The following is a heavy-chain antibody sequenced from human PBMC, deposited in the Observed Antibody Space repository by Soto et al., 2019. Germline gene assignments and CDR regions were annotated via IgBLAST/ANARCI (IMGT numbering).Heavy chain of an antibody. CDR2: VSGYNYNT. J-gene: IGHJ5*01. CDR1: GYSFRSYG. Sequence: QVPLEQSGPEVKKSGASVKVSCKASGYSFRSYGINWVRQAPGQGLEWTGWVSGYNYNTKYAQKLQGRITVTTDTYKNTAYMELRSMRSDDTAVYYCGRSSSMLGAGWSDSWGRGNLVTVSS. CDR3: GRSSSMLGAGWSDS. V-gene: IGHV1-18*01. D-gene: IGHD2-8*01.